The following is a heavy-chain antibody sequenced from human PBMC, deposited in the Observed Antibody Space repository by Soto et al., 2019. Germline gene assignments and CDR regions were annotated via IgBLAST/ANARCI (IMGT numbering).Heavy chain of an antibody. V-gene: IGHV4-31*03. CDR1: GGSISSGGYY. J-gene: IGHJ6*02. CDR3: ARDRVGATAGMAV. Sequence: PSETLSLTCTVSGGSISSGGYYWSWIRQHPGKGLEWIGYIYYSGSTYYNPSLKSRVTISVDTSKNQFSLKLSSVTAADTAVYYCARDRVGATAGMAVWGQGTTVTVSS. D-gene: IGHD1-26*01. CDR2: IYYSGST.